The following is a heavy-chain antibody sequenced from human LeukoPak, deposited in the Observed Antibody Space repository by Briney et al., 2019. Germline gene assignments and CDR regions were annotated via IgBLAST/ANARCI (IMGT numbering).Heavy chain of an antibody. CDR1: GYSISSGYY. CDR2: IYHSGST. V-gene: IGHV4-38-2*02. CDR3: ARLDNYYYYMDV. J-gene: IGHJ6*03. D-gene: IGHD2-2*03. Sequence: PSETLSLTCTVSGYSISSGYYWGWIRQPPGKGLEWIGSIYHSGSTYYNPSLKSRVTISVDTSKNQFSLRLSSVTAADTAVYYCARLDNYYYYMDVWGKGTTVTVSS.